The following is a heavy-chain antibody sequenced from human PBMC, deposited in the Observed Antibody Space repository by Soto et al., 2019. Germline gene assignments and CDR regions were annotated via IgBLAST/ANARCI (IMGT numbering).Heavy chain of an antibody. Sequence: ASVKVSCKASGYTVTSYGISCVRQAPGQVLEWMGWISAYNGNTNYAQKLQGRVTMTTDTSTSTAYMELRSLRSDDTAVYYCARPRIAVAGSGGYGMDVWGQGTTVTVSS. D-gene: IGHD6-19*01. J-gene: IGHJ6*02. CDR3: ARPRIAVAGSGGYGMDV. V-gene: IGHV1-18*04. CDR2: ISAYNGNT. CDR1: GYTVTSYG.